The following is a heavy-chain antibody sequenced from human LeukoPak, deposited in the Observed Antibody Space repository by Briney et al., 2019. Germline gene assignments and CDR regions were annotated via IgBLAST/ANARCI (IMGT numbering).Heavy chain of an antibody. J-gene: IGHJ6*02. V-gene: IGHV3-72*01. Sequence: GGSLRLSCAASGFTFSDHYMDWVRQAPGKGLEWVGRTRNKANSYTTEYAASVKGRFTISRDDSKNSLYLQMNSLKTEDTAVYYCARFNYYGSGSYCHYYYGMDVWGQGTTVTVSS. CDR3: ARFNYYGSGSYCHYYYGMDV. CDR2: TRNKANSYTT. CDR1: GFTFSDHY. D-gene: IGHD3-10*01.